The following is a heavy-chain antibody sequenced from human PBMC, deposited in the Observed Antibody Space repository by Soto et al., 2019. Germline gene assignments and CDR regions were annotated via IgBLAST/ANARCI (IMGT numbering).Heavy chain of an antibody. CDR3: AKLRVDYGDYEDGFDY. CDR2: ISGSGRRT. J-gene: IGHJ4*02. CDR1: GFTFSSYA. Sequence: EVQLLESGGGVVQPGGSLRLACAASGFTFSSYAMSWVRQAPGQGLEWVSAISGSGRRTYYADSVKGRFTISRDNSKNTLYLQMTSLSAEDTAVYYCAKLRVDYGDYEDGFDYWGEGTLVTVSS. D-gene: IGHD4-17*01. V-gene: IGHV3-23*01.